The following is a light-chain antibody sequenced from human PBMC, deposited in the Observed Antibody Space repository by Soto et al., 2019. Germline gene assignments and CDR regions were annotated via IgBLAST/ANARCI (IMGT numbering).Light chain of an antibody. CDR3: LQDYNYRT. CDR2: GAS. V-gene: IGKV1-6*01. Sequence: AIQITQSPSSLSASVGDRVTITCRASQGIRNDLAWYQKKPGKAPKLLIYGASTLQGGVPSRLSGSGSGTDFTLTIRSLQPEDFATYYCLQDYNYRTFGQGTKVDIK. CDR1: QGIRND. J-gene: IGKJ1*01.